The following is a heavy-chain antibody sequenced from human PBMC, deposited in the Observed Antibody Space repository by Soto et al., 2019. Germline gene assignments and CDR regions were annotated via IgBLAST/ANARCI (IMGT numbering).Heavy chain of an antibody. Sequence: EVQLVESGGGLVQPGGSLRLSCAASGFTVSSNYMSWVRQAPGKGLEWVSVIYSGGSTYYADSVKGRFTISRDNSKNTLYLQMNSLRAEDTAVYYCAITVGVTSIPRFDYWGQGTLVTVSS. CDR3: AITVGVTSIPRFDY. CDR1: GFTVSSNY. J-gene: IGHJ4*02. V-gene: IGHV3-66*01. D-gene: IGHD1-26*01. CDR2: IYSGGST.